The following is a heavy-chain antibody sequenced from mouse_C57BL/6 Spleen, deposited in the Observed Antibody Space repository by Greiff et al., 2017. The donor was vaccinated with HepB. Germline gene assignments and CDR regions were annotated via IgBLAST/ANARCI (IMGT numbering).Heavy chain of an antibody. V-gene: IGHV1-80*01. CDR1: GYAFSSYW. J-gene: IGHJ4*01. CDR2: IYPGDGDT. Sequence: VQLQQSGAELVKPGASVKISCKASGYAFSSYWMNWVKQRPGKGLEWIGQIYPGDGDTNYNEKFKGKATLTADKSYSTAYMQLSSLTSEDSAVYFVARYGGLDYYAMDYWGQGTSVTVSS. D-gene: IGHD1-1*02. CDR3: ARYGGLDYYAMDY.